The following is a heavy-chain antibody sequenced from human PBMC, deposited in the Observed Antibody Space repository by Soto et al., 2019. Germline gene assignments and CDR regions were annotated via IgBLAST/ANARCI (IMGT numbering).Heavy chain of an antibody. CDR2: IYYSGST. CDR1: GGSISSSSYY. Sequence: SETLSLTCTVSGGSISSSSYYWGWIRQPPGKGLEWIGSIYYSGSTNYNPSLKSRVTISVDTSKNQFSLKLSSVTAADTAVYYCARELRGYDSLLWGPRADYYYYMDVWGKGTTVTVSS. V-gene: IGHV4-39*07. CDR3: ARELRGYDSLLWGPRADYYYYMDV. D-gene: IGHD5-12*01. J-gene: IGHJ6*03.